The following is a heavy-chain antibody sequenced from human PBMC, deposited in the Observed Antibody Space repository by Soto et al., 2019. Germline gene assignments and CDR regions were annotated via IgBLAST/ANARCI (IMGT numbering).Heavy chain of an antibody. CDR3: ARGPDHSKVGY. D-gene: IGHD4-4*01. Sequence: QVQLQESGPGLVKPSETLPLTCSVSDGSVTGYCWSWIRQPPGKGLEWIGCIDYNGRAHYNPSLTXRXTXSXXTSNNHFSLKLSSVTTTDTAVYYCARGPDHSKVGYWGQGTLVTVSS. J-gene: IGHJ4*02. CDR1: DGSVTGYC. V-gene: IGHV4-59*02. CDR2: IDYNGRA.